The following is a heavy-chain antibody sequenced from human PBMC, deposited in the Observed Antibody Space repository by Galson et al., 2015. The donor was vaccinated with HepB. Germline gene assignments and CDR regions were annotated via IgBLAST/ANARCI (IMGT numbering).Heavy chain of an antibody. CDR1: GYTFTGYY. CDR3: AREADSSGWFVFDY. J-gene: IGHJ4*02. Sequence: SVKVSCKASGYTFTGYYMYWVRQAPGQGLEWMGWINPNSGGTNYAQKFQGRVTMTRDTSISTAYMELSRLRSDDTAVYYCAREADSSGWFVFDYWGQGTLVTVSS. V-gene: IGHV1-2*02. CDR2: INPNSGGT. D-gene: IGHD6-19*01.